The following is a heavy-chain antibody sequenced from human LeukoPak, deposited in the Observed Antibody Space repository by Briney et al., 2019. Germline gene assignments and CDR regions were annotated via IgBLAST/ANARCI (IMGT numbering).Heavy chain of an antibody. CDR2: ISWNSGSI. Sequence: PGGSLRLSCAASGFTFDDYAMHWVRQAPGKGLEWVSGISWNSGSIGYADSVKGRFTISRDNAKDSLYLQMNSLRAEDTALYYCAKDAYCSSWPYYYYYYGMDVWGQGTTVTVSS. D-gene: IGHD6-13*01. CDR1: GFTFDDYA. V-gene: IGHV3-9*01. J-gene: IGHJ6*02. CDR3: AKDAYCSSWPYYYYYYGMDV.